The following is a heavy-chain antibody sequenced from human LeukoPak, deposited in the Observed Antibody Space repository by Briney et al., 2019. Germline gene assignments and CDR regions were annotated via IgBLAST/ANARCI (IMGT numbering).Heavy chain of an antibody. V-gene: IGHV4-39*07. Sequence: PSETLSLTCTVSGGSISSSSYYWGWIRQPPGKGLEWIGSIYYSGSTYYNPSLKSRVTISVDTSKNQFSLKLSSVTAADTAVYYCASYDFWSGPIDYWGQGALVTVSS. CDR2: IYYSGST. CDR3: ASYDFWSGPIDY. J-gene: IGHJ4*02. CDR1: GGSISSSSYY. D-gene: IGHD3-3*01.